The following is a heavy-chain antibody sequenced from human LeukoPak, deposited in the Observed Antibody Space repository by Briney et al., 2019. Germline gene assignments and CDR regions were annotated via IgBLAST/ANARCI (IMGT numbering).Heavy chain of an antibody. V-gene: IGHV1-69*04. J-gene: IGHJ4*02. Sequence: GASVKVSCKASGGPFSSYAISWVRQAPGQGLEWMGRIIPILGIANYAQKFQGRVTITADKSTSTAYMELSSLRSEDTAVYYCAREEWEYYDSSGYYWVDYWGQGTLVTVSS. CDR1: GGPFSSYA. CDR3: AREEWEYYDSSGYYWVDY. D-gene: IGHD3-22*01. CDR2: IIPILGIA.